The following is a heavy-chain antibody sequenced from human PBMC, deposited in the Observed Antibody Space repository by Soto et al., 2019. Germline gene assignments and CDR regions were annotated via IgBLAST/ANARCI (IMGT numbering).Heavy chain of an antibody. V-gene: IGHV3-13*05. CDR3: ARGDSSARGVSYYYGMDV. J-gene: IGHJ6*02. CDR1: GFTFSSYD. Sequence: GGSLRLSCAASGFTFSSYDMHWARQATGKGLEWVSAIGTAGDPYYPGSVKGRFTISRENAKNSLYLQMNSLRAGDTAVYYCARGDSSARGVSYYYGMDVWGQGTTVTV. D-gene: IGHD6-25*01. CDR2: IGTAGDP.